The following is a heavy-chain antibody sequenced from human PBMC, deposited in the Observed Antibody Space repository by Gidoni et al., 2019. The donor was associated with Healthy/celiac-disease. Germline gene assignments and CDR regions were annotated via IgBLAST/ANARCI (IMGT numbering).Heavy chain of an antibody. CDR1: GCTFRDYS. V-gene: IGHV3-11*01. D-gene: IGHD3-3*01. CDR2: ISISGSTI. CDR3: ARRMYYDFWSGYYDYGMDV. Sequence: QIQLVASAGCLVNPGGYLMLSCAASGCTFRDYSLGWIRQSPGKGLEWVSYISISGSTIYYADSVKGRCTISRDNAKNSLYLQMNSLRAEDTAVYYCARRMYYDFWSGYYDYGMDVWGQGTTVTVSS. J-gene: IGHJ6*02.